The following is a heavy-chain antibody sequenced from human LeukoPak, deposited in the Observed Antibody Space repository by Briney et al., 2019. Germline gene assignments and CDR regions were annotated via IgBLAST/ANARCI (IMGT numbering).Heavy chain of an antibody. V-gene: IGHV4-38-2*02. CDR2: IYHSGST. CDR3: ARDPFHYYDSSGYYYFDY. Sequence: PSETLSLTCTVSGYSISSGYYWGWIRQPPGKGLEWIGSIYHSGSTYCNPSLKSRVTISVDTSKNQFSLKLSSVTAADTAVYYCARDPFHYYDSSGYYYFDYWGQGTLVTVSS. J-gene: IGHJ4*02. D-gene: IGHD3-22*01. CDR1: GYSISSGYY.